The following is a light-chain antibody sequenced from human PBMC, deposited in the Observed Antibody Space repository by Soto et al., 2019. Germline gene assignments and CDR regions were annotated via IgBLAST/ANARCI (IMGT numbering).Light chain of an antibody. CDR2: GAS. V-gene: IGKV3-20*01. Sequence: EIVLTQSPGTLSLSPGERATLSCRARQSVSSSYLAWYQQRPGQAPRLLIYGASIRATGIPDRFSGSGTGTDFTLTISDVQPEDFAVYYCHQRQSWPRTFGQGTKV. CDR3: HQRQSWPRT. J-gene: IGKJ1*01. CDR1: QSVSSSY.